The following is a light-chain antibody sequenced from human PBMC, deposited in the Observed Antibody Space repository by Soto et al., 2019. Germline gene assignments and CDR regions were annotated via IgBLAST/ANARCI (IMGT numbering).Light chain of an antibody. CDR1: QSVSSSY. V-gene: IGKV3-20*01. CDR2: GVS. J-gene: IGKJ1*01. Sequence: EIVLTQSPDTLSLSPGERATLSCRASQSVSSSYLAWYQQKPGQAPRLLIYGVSSRATGTPDRFSGSGSGTDFTLTISRLEPEDFEVYYCQQYGSSPPWTFGHGTKVEIK. CDR3: QQYGSSPPWT.